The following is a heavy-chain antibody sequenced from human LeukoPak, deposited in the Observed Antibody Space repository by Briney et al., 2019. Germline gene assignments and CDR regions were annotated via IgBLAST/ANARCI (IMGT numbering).Heavy chain of an antibody. J-gene: IGHJ5*02. CDR2: INPSGGST. Sequence: ASVTVSCTASGYTFTGYYMHWVRQAPGQGLEWMGIINPSGGSTSYAQKSQGRVTMTRDTSTSTVYMELSSLRSEDTAVYYCARQGGTVVTSDAGNWFDPWGQGTLVTVSS. D-gene: IGHD4-23*01. CDR1: GYTFTGYY. CDR3: ARQGGTVVTSDAGNWFDP. V-gene: IGHV1-46*01.